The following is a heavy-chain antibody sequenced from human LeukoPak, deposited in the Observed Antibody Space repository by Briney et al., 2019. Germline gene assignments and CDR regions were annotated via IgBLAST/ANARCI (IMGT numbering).Heavy chain of an antibody. D-gene: IGHD3-9*01. V-gene: IGHV3-23*01. CDR1: GFTFSSYA. J-gene: IGHJ6*03. CDR2: ISGSGGST. CDR3: ARCASDDILTGYSYYYYYMDV. Sequence: GGSLRLSCAASGFTFSSYAMSWVRQAPGKGLEWVSAISGSGGSTYYADSVKGRFTISRDNSKNTLYLQMNSLRAEDTAVYYCARCASDDILTGYSYYYYYMDVWGKGTTVTVSS.